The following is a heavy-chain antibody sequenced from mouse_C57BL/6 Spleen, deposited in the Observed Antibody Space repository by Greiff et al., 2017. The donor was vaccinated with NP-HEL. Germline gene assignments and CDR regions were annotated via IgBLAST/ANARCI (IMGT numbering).Heavy chain of an antibody. Sequence: QVQLQQPGAELVMPGASVKLSCKASGYTFTSYWMHWVKQRPGQGLEWIGEIDPSDSYTNYNQKFKGKSTLTVDKSSSTAYMQLSSLTSEDSAVYYCARGEGDYGSSYLAWFAYWGQGTLVTVSA. V-gene: IGHV1-69*01. J-gene: IGHJ3*01. CDR2: IDPSDSYT. CDR3: ARGEGDYGSSYLAWFAY. D-gene: IGHD1-1*01. CDR1: GYTFTSYW.